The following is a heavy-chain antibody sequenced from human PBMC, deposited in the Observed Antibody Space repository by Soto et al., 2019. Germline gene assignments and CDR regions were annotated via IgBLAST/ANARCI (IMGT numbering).Heavy chain of an antibody. V-gene: IGHV5-51*01. Sequence: EVQLVQSGAEVKKPGESLKISCKVSGYNFPIYYIAWVRQVPGKGLEWMGSIYPRDSDTTYRPSFQGQVTISVDESTTTAYLQWNSLTASDTAMYYCVRGCGGDCYGDEFDKWGQGTMVTVSS. CDR1: GYNFPIYY. CDR3: VRGCGGDCYGDEFDK. J-gene: IGHJ3*02. CDR2: IYPRDSDT. D-gene: IGHD2-21*02.